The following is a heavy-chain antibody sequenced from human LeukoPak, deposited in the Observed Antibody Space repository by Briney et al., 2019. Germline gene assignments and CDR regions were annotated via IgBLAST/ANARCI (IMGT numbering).Heavy chain of an antibody. CDR1: GGSISRNSYY. CDR3: ARNRGGGSYFPPTWYYFDY. D-gene: IGHD1-26*01. V-gene: IGHV4-39*07. CDR2: IYHSGST. Sequence: SETLSLTCTVSGGSISRNSYYWGWIRQPPGKGLEWIGSIYHSGSTYYNPSLKSRVTISVDTSKNQFSLKLSSVTAADTAVYYCARNRGGGSYFPPTWYYFDYWGQGTLVTVSS. J-gene: IGHJ4*02.